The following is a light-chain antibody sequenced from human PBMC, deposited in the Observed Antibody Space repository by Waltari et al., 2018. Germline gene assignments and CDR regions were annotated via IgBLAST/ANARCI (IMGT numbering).Light chain of an antibody. Sequence: AVQMTQSPSSLSASVGDRIRITCRASQDIRDDLGWYQHKSGTAPKLLIFGASTLQRGVPSRFSGSGSGTGFTLTISNLQPADSATYYCLQHSNYPWTFGQGTKVEI. J-gene: IGKJ1*01. CDR3: LQHSNYPWT. CDR1: QDIRDD. V-gene: IGKV1-6*01. CDR2: GAS.